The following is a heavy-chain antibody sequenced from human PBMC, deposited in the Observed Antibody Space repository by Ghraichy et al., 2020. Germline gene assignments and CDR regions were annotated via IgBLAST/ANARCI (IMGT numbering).Heavy chain of an antibody. J-gene: IGHJ6*02. CDR2: MNPDGVLR. CDR1: GFAFSSCW. CDR3: ARQATHYDYSMDV. Sequence: GGSLRLSCAASGFAFSSCWMAWVRQAPGKGLQWVANMNPDGVLRNYVDSVKGRFTISRDNAKSSLFLQIDGLRAEDTAVNYCARQATHYDYSMDVWGQGTTVTVSS. V-gene: IGHV3-7*05.